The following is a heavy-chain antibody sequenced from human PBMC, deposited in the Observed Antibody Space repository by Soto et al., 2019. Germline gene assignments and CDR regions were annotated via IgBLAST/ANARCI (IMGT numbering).Heavy chain of an antibody. V-gene: IGHV1-2*04. CDR3: EIVRVVLVAAPLNWFAP. CDR2: INANSGGT. CDR1: GYTFTGYY. J-gene: IGHJ5*02. D-gene: IGHD2-15*01. Sequence: ASVKVSCKASGYTFTGYYMHWVRQAPGQGLEWMGWINANSGGTNYAQKFQGWVTMTRDTSISTAYMELSRLRSDDTAVDYCEIVRVVLVAAPLNWFAPWGQGTLVTVSS.